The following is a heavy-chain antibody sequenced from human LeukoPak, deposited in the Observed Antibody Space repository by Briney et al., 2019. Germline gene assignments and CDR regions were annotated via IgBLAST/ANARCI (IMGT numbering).Heavy chain of an antibody. D-gene: IGHD6-13*01. CDR2: INPNSGGT. V-gene: IGHV1-2*06. CDR1: GYTFTGYY. CDR3: ARLRIAAAGILNFDY. Sequence: ASVKVSCKASGYTFTGYYMHWVRQAPGQGIEWMGRINPNSGGTNYAQKFQGRVTMTRDTSISTAYMELSRLRSDDTAVYYCARLRIAAAGILNFDYWGQGTLVTVSS. J-gene: IGHJ4*02.